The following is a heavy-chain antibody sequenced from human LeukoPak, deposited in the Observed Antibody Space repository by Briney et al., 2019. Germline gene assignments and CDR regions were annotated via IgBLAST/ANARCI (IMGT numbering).Heavy chain of an antibody. CDR1: GFTFRNAW. V-gene: IGHV3-15*01. CDR2: IKSKTDGGTT. CDR3: TTSCGDYYDFDY. J-gene: IGHJ4*02. D-gene: IGHD2-21*01. Sequence: GGSLRLSCAASGFTFRNAWMSWVRQVPGKGLEWVGRIKSKTDGGTTDYATPVKGRFTISRDDSENTLFLQMNSLKTEDTAVYYCTTSCGDYYDFDYWGQGTLVTVSS.